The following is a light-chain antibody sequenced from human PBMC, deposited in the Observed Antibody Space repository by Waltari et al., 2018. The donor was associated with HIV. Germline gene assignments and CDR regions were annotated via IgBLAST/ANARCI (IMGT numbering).Light chain of an antibody. J-gene: IGLJ2*01. CDR2: DVS. CDR3: SSYTTSSNPVV. Sequence: QSALTQPASVSGSPGQSITISCTGTTSDVGGYNYVSWYQQHPGKAPKLMIYDVSNLPPGVSPRFSGSKSDNTASLTISGLQAEDEADYFCSSYTTSSNPVVFGGGTKLTVL. V-gene: IGLV2-14*03. CDR1: TSDVGGYNY.